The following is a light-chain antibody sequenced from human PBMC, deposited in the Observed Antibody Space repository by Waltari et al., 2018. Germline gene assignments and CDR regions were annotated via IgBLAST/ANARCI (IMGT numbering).Light chain of an antibody. J-gene: IGKJ4*02. CDR3: QQSYSSPLT. CDR2: AAS. CDR1: QSINRF. Sequence: DIQMTQFPSSLSASIGDRVTITCRASQSINRFLNWFQQKPGKAPKVLIYAASNLEGGVPSRFSGSGSGTDFTLINNSLQPEDFATYDCQQSYSSPLTFGGGTKVEIK. V-gene: IGKV1-39*01.